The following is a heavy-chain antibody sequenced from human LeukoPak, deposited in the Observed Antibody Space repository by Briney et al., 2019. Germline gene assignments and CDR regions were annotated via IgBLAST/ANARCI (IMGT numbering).Heavy chain of an antibody. CDR2: NTDGSST. J-gene: IGHJ5*02. CDR1: GFTFSSYW. V-gene: IGHV3-74*01. D-gene: IGHD3-3*01. Sequence: PGGSLRLSCAASGFTFSSYWMHWVRQAPGKGLVWVSRNTDGSSTSYADSVKGRFTISRDNAKNTLYLQMNSLRAEDTAVYYCARTFGYDFWSGPQNWFDPWGQGTLVTVSS. CDR3: ARTFGYDFWSGPQNWFDP.